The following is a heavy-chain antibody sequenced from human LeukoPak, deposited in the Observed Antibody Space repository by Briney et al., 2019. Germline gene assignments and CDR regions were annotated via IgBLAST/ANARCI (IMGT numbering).Heavy chain of an antibody. CDR1: GYTFTSYY. CDR2: IIFYSDNP. J-gene: IGHJ4*02. V-gene: IGHV1-18*01. D-gene: IGHD3-10*01. Sequence: ASVKVSCKASGYTFTSYYITWVRQAPGQGLEWMGWIIFYSDNPTYARNLQGRVTVTTDTSTNTAYMELRSLRSDDTAVYYCARTTYGSGSYYFDYWGQGTLVIVSS. CDR3: ARTTYGSGSYYFDY.